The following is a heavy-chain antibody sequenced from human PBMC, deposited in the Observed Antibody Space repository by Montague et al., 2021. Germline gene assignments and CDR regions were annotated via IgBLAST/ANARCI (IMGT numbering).Heavy chain of an antibody. CDR1: GGSFSDYY. CDR3: ARERDRYYYMDI. CDR2: VSHGGRT. J-gene: IGHJ6*03. V-gene: IGHV4-38-2*02. Sequence: SETLSLTCVVYGGSFSDYYWGWIRQPPGKGLEWMGSVSHGGRTYYNPSLKSRVTISVDTSNNHFSLKLSSVTAADTAMYYCARERDRYYYMDIWGKGTTITVSS.